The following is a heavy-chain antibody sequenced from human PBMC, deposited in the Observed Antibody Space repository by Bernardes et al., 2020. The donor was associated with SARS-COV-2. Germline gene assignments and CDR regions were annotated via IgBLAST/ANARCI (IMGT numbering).Heavy chain of an antibody. V-gene: IGHV4-39*01. Sequence: SETLSLTRTVSGVSMPRSSYYWGWIRQPPGKGLEWIGTIYYSGSIYYSPSLKSRITLSVDPSRNQFSLRLKSVTAADTAMYYCASSPYNWNYHFDYWGQGTLAAVTS. CDR3: ASSPYNWNYHFDY. J-gene: IGHJ4*02. CDR1: GVSMPRSSYY. CDR2: IYYSGSI. D-gene: IGHD1-7*01.